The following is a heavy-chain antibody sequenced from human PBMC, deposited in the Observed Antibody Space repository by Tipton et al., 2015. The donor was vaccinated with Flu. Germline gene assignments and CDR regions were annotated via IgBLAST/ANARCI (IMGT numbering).Heavy chain of an antibody. Sequence: TLSLTCTVSGGSISPYYWSWIRQPPGKGLEWIGNFFYSGSTNYNPSLKSRITISVETSKNQISLKLSSVTAADTAVYYCAREAYSSNWPNWFDPWGQGTLVTVSS. CDR3: AREAYSSNWPNWFDP. D-gene: IGHD6-13*01. CDR1: GGSISPYY. CDR2: FFYSGST. V-gene: IGHV4-59*01. J-gene: IGHJ5*02.